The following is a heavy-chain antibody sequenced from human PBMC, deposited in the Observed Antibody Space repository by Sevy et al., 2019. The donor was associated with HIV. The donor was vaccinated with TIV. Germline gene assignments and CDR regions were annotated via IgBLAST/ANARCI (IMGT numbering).Heavy chain of an antibody. CDR1: GFTFDDYT. V-gene: IGHV3-43*01. Sequence: GGSLRLSCAASGFTFDDYTMHWVRQAPGKGLEWVSLISWDGGSTYYADSVKGRFTISRDNSKNSLYLQMNSLRTEDNALYYCAKGNPYYYDSSGYSPGEGFDYWGQGTLVTVSS. J-gene: IGHJ4*02. CDR2: ISWDGGST. D-gene: IGHD3-22*01. CDR3: AKGNPYYYDSSGYSPGEGFDY.